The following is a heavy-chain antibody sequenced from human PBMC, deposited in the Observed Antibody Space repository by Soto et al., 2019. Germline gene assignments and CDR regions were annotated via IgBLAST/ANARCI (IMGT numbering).Heavy chain of an antibody. CDR1: GFTFSSYG. CDR2: IWYDGSNK. V-gene: IGHV3-33*01. D-gene: IGHD3-10*01. CDR3: ARLYGSGSYHSGYFDY. J-gene: IGHJ4*02. Sequence: VGSLRLSCAASGFTFSSYGMHWVRQAPGKGLEWVAVIWYDGSNKYYADSVKGRFTISRDNSKNTLYLQMNSLRAEDTAVYYCARLYGSGSYHSGYFDYWGQGTLVTVSS.